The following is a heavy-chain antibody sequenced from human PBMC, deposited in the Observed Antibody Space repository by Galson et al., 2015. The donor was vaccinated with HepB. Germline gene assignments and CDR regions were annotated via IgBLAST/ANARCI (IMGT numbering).Heavy chain of an antibody. CDR3: ARAYFESSGYYPDAFDI. CDR1: GFTVSSNY. V-gene: IGHV3-53*01. D-gene: IGHD3-22*01. J-gene: IGHJ3*02. CDR2: IYSGGST. Sequence: SLRLSCAASGFTVSSNYMSWVRKAPGKGLEWVSVIYSGGSTYYVDSVKGRFTISRDNSKNTLYLQMNSLRAEDTAVYYCARAYFESSGYYPDAFDIWGHGTMVTVSS.